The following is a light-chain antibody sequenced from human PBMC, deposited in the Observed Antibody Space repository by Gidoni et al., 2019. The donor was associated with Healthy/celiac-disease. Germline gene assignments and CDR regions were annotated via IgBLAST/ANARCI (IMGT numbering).Light chain of an antibody. V-gene: IGKV1-39*01. CDR1: QSISSY. CDR3: QQSYSTPLT. J-gene: IGKJ4*01. CDR2: AAS. Sequence: IQMTQSPSSLSASVGDRVTITCRASQSISSYLNWYQQKPGKAPKLLIYAASSLQSGVPSRFSGSGSGKEFTLTISSLQHEDFATYYCQQSYSTPLTFGGGTKVEIK.